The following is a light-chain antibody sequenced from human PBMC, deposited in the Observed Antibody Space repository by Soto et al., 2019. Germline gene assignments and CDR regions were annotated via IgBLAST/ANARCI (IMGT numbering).Light chain of an antibody. CDR3: HQYGGSPRT. CDR1: QSVTKS. J-gene: IGKJ1*01. V-gene: IGKV3-20*01. CDR2: GAS. Sequence: IVLTQSPGTLSLSPGERATLSCRASQSVTKSLAWYQQKPGQAPRLLIYGASSRATGIPDRFSGSGAGTDFTLTISRLEPEDFAVYYCHQYGGSPRTFGQGTKVE.